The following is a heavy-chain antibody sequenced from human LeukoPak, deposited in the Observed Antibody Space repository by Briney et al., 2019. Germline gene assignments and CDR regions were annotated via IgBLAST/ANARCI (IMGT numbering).Heavy chain of an antibody. J-gene: IGHJ3*02. CDR1: GFTVSSNY. Sequence: GGSLRLSCAASGFTVSSNYMSWVRQAPGKGLEWVSVIYSGGTTYYADSVKGRFTISRDNSKYTLSLQMNSLRAEDTAVYYCAKDLYGQGAFDIWGQGTMITVSS. D-gene: IGHD3-10*01. CDR2: IYSGGTT. V-gene: IGHV3-53*01. CDR3: AKDLYGQGAFDI.